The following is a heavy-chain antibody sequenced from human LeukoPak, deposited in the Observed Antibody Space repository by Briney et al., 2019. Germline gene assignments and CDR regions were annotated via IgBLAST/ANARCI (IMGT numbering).Heavy chain of an antibody. J-gene: IGHJ4*02. CDR3: ARGDDYGGAWYYFDC. D-gene: IGHD4-23*01. CDR2: IYSAGTT. Sequence: SGGSLRLSCAASGFTVSRNYYMNWVRQAPGKGLEWVSVIYSAGTTYHANSVKGRFTISRDNSKNTVYLQMNSLRAEDTAVYYCARGDDYGGAWYYFDCWGQGTLVTVSS. CDR1: GFTVSRNY. V-gene: IGHV3-53*01.